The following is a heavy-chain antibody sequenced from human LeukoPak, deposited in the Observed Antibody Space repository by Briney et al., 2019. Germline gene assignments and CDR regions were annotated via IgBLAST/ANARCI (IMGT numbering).Heavy chain of an antibody. D-gene: IGHD3-22*01. V-gene: IGHV1-2*02. J-gene: IGHJ4*02. CDR1: GYIFTSYG. Sequence: GASVKVSCKASGYIFTSYGINWVRQAPGQGLEWMGWINPNSGGTNYAQKFQGRVTMTRDTSISTAYVELSRLTSDDTAVYYCATDLNYDQWDYWGQRTLVTVSS. CDR2: INPNSGGT. CDR3: ATDLNYDQWDY.